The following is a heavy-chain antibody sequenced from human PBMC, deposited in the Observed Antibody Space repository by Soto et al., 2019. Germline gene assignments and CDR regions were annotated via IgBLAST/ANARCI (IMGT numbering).Heavy chain of an antibody. D-gene: IGHD1-20*01. Sequence: HPGGSLGLSCAASGFTFSIFAITWVRQAPWKGLEWVSGMGGSNDDTYYADSVKGRFTISRDNSKNTLFLQMNSLRAEDTAVYFCSKDRVHDNSVWDRFDSWGQWTTVTVSS. CDR1: GFTFSIFA. CDR2: MGGSNDDT. J-gene: IGHJ3*02. CDR3: SKDRVHDNSVWDRFDS. V-gene: IGHV3-23*01.